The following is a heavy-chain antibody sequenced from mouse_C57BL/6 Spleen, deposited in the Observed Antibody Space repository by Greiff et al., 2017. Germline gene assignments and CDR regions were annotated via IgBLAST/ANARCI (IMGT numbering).Heavy chain of an antibody. CDR1: GYAFTNYL. J-gene: IGHJ2*01. D-gene: IGHD6-1*01. CDR2: INPGGGGT. V-gene: IGHV1-54*01. CDR3: ARSKQPYYFDY. Sequence: VQLQQSGAELVRPGTSVKVSCKASGYAFTNYLIEWVKQRPGQGLEWIGVINPGGGGTNYNEKFKGKATLTADKSSSTAYMQLSSLTSEDSAVYYCARSKQPYYFDYWGQGTTLTVSS.